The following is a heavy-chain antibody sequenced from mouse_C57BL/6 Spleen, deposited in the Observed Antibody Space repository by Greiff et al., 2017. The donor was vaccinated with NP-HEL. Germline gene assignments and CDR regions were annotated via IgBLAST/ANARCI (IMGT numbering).Heavy chain of an antibody. Sequence: EVMLVESGGGLVQPGGSLKLSCAASGFTFSDYYMYWVRQTPEKRLEWVAYISNGGGSTYYPDTVKGRFTISRDNAKNTLYLQMSRLNAEDTAMYYCARLGDGYYRYFDVWGTGTTVTVSS. CDR3: ARLGDGYYRYFDV. D-gene: IGHD2-3*01. CDR2: ISNGGGST. CDR1: GFTFSDYY. J-gene: IGHJ1*03. V-gene: IGHV5-12*01.